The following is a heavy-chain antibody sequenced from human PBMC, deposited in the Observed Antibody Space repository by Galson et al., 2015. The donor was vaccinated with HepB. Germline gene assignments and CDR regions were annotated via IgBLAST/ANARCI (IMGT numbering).Heavy chain of an antibody. J-gene: IGHJ4*02. V-gene: IGHV1-18*04. CDR2: ISTYNGNT. CDR1: GYTFSSYG. Sequence: SVKVSCKASGYTFSSYGISWVRQAPGQGLEWMGWISTYNGNTKYGQKFQGRVTMTSDTSTATAYMELRSLRFHDTAVYYCARDPVWDLPNAFFDYWGQGALVTVSS. D-gene: IGHD1-26*01. CDR3: ARDPVWDLPNAFFDY.